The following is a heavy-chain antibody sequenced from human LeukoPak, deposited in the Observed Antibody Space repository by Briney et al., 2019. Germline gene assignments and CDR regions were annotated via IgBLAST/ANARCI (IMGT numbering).Heavy chain of an antibody. D-gene: IGHD3-10*01. Sequence: GGSLRLSCAASGFTFSSYGMHWVRQAPGKGLEWVAFIRYDGSNKYYADSVKGRFTISRDNSKNTLYLQMNSLRAEDTAVYYCAKDRYGSARYYYMDVWGKGTTVTISS. V-gene: IGHV3-30*02. CDR3: AKDRYGSARYYYMDV. J-gene: IGHJ6*03. CDR2: IRYDGSNK. CDR1: GFTFSSYG.